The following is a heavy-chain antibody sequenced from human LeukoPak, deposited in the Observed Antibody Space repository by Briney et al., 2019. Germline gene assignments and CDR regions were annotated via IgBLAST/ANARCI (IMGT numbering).Heavy chain of an antibody. CDR3: VRVRIELATMLLDY. D-gene: IGHD5-24*01. Sequence: GGSLRLSCAASGFTFNTYWMHWVRQAPGKGLVWVSSINADASRTNYADSVKGRCTVSRDNAKNALSLQMSSLRVEDTAVYYCVRVRIELATMLLDYWGQGTLVTVSS. J-gene: IGHJ4*02. V-gene: IGHV3-74*01. CDR2: INADASRT. CDR1: GFTFNTYW.